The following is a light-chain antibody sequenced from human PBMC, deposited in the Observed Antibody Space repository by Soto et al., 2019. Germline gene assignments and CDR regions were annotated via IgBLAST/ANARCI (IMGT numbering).Light chain of an antibody. J-gene: IGKJ1*01. Sequence: VMTQSPDTLSVSPGERATLSCRASETVRSNVAWYQQKPGQDLKLRRFRASSRATDIPDRFCGSGSGTDFTLTITRLEPGDSAVYYCHHYGYSSSTFGQGTKVDI. V-gene: IGKV3-20*01. CDR1: ETVRSN. CDR3: HHYGYSSST. CDR2: RAS.